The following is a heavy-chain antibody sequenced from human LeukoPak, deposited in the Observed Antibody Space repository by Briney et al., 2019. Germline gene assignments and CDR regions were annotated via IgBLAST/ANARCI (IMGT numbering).Heavy chain of an antibody. V-gene: IGHV3-23*01. Sequence: GGSLRLSCAASGFTFSSYAMSWVRQASGKGLEWVSAISGSGGSTYYADSVKGRFTISRDNSKNPLSLQMSSLRAADPAVSYFARGGVLFDDYVWGRYRSEYYFDYWGQGTLVTVSS. CDR1: GFTFSSYA. CDR3: ARGGVLFDDYVWGRYRSEYYFDY. CDR2: ISGSGGST. J-gene: IGHJ4*02. D-gene: IGHD3-16*02.